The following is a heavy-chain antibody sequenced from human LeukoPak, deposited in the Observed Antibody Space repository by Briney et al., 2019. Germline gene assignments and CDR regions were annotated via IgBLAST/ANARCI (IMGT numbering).Heavy chain of an antibody. V-gene: IGHV3-23*01. CDR3: ARDEAAAGTFDY. CDR1: GFTFSSYA. J-gene: IGHJ4*02. CDR2: ISGSGGST. Sequence: GGSLRLSCAASGFTFSSYAMSWVRQAPGKGLEWVSAISGSGGSTYYADSVKGRFTISRDNSKNTLYLQMNSLRAEDTAVYYCARDEAAAGTFDYWGQGTLVTVSS. D-gene: IGHD6-13*01.